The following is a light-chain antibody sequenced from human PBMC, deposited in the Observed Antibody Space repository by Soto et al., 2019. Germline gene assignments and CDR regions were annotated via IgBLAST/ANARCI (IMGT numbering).Light chain of an antibody. CDR1: QNISVY. V-gene: IGKV1-39*01. Sequence: DIQVTQSPSSLPASIGDKVTITCRTSQNISVYLNWYQQKPGKAPQVLIYAASTLQGGVPSRFRGSGSGTHFTFTIKSLEPEDFATYYCQQAYINPRTFGQGTKVEIK. CDR2: AAS. CDR3: QQAYINPRT. J-gene: IGKJ1*01.